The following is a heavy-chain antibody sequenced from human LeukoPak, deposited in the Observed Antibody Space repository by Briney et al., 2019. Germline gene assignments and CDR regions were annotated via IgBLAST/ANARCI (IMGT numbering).Heavy chain of an antibody. D-gene: IGHD1-26*01. CDR2: IYSSGNT. J-gene: IGHJ3*01. CDR3: ARKSGTRGAFDV. CDR1: GGSISSYY. Sequence: PSETLSLTCTVSGGSISSYYWSWIRQPPGKGLEWIGYIYSSGNTNYNPSLKSRVIISVDTSKNQFSLNLNSVTAADTAVYYCARKSGTRGAFDVWGQGTMVTVAS. V-gene: IGHV4-59*08.